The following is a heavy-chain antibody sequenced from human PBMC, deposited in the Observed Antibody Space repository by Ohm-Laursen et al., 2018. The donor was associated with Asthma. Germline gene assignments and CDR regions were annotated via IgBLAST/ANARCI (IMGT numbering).Heavy chain of an antibody. CDR3: ARGGSAAVSAYFFDS. V-gene: IGHV3-30-3*01. D-gene: IGHD6-19*01. CDR1: GFTFSDYY. J-gene: IGHJ4*02. CDR2: MSYNGVTE. Sequence: SLRLSCAASGFTFSDYYMSWIRQAPGKGLEWVASMSYNGVTEFYADSVKGRFTISRDNSKNTVYLQMNSLRPEDSAVYYCARGGSAAVSAYFFDSWGQGTLVTVSS.